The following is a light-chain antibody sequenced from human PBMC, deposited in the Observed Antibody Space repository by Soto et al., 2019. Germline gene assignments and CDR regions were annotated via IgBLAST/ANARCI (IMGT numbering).Light chain of an antibody. Sequence: ILFTQSPGTLSLSPGERATLCWCAGQRVSSDTLAWYQQKPGQAPRLLIYGASSRAPGFPDRFSGSGSGTDFTLTISRLEPEDFAVYYCQQYGSSPWTFGQGTKVDIK. CDR3: QQYGSSPWT. CDR2: GAS. CDR1: QRVSSDT. J-gene: IGKJ1*01. V-gene: IGKV3-20*01.